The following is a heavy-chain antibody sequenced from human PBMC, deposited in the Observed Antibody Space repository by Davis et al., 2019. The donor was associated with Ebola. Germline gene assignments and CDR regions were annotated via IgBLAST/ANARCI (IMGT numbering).Heavy chain of an antibody. V-gene: IGHV3-33*06. CDR2: IWYDGSNK. CDR1: GFTFSSYG. D-gene: IGHD6-19*01. CDR3: AKVSSSGWYFIASSVFDY. J-gene: IGHJ4*02. Sequence: GESLKISCAASGFTFSSYGMHWVRQAPGKGLEWVAVIWYDGSNKYYADSVKGRFTISRDNSKNTLYLQMNSLRAEDTAVYYCAKVSSSGWYFIASSVFDYWGQGTLVTVSS.